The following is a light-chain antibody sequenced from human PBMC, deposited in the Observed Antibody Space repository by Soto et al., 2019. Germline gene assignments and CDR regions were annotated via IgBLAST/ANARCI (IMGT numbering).Light chain of an antibody. CDR1: QGISNS. CDR2: DAS. Sequence: DIQMTQSPSSLSASVGDRVTITCQASQGISNSLNWYQHKVGKAPKLLIYDASNLETGVPSRFSGRGSGTDFTFTINSLQSEDVGTYYCQQYADLPFTFGPGTTVAIK. J-gene: IGKJ3*01. V-gene: IGKV1-33*01. CDR3: QQYADLPFT.